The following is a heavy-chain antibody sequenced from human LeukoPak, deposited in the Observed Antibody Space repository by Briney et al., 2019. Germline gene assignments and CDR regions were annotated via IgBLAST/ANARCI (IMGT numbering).Heavy chain of an antibody. CDR3: ARIMLSWREFDC. D-gene: IGHD1-26*01. CDR1: GGSISSNNW. V-gene: IGHV4-4*02. Sequence: SGTLSLTCAVSGGSISSNNWWGWVRQPPGKGLEWIGEIYHSGSPNYNPSLKSRVTISVDKSRNHFSLNLSPVTAADTAVYYCARIMLSWREFDCWGQGTLVTVSS. CDR2: IYHSGSP. J-gene: IGHJ4*02.